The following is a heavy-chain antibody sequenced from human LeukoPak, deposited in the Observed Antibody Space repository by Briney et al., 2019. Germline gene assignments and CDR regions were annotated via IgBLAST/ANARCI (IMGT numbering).Heavy chain of an antibody. CDR3: ARDNYYYDSSGYYSDAFDI. J-gene: IGHJ3*02. V-gene: IGHV4-59*01. Sequence: PSETLSLTCTVSGGSISSYYWSRIRQPPGKGLEWIGYIYYSGSTNYNRFLKSRVTISVDTAKNQFSLKLSSVTAADTAVYYCARDNYYYDSSGYYSDAFDIWGQGTMVTVSS. CDR2: IYYSGST. D-gene: IGHD3-22*01. CDR1: GGSISSYY.